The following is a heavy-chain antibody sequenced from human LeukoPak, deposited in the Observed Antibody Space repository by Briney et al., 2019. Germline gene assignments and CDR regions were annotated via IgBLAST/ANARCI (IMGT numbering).Heavy chain of an antibody. CDR2: IKEHGNEK. V-gene: IGHV3-7*01. CDR1: GFTFSNYW. J-gene: IGHJ4*02. Sequence: GGSLRLSCAASGFTFSNYWMTWVRQAPGKGLEWVANIKEHGNEKYYVDSVKGRFTISRDNAKNSVYLEMNSLRAEDTAVYYCARPDLSNTWYFFDHWGQGTLVTVSS. CDR3: ARPDLSNTWYFFDH. D-gene: IGHD6-13*01.